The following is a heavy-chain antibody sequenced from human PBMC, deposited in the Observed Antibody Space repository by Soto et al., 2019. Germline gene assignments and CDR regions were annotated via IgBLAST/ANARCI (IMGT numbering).Heavy chain of an antibody. CDR1: GYSFTSYW. V-gene: IGHV5-10-1*01. J-gene: IGHJ6*02. Sequence: GGSLKISCKGSGYSFTSYWTSWVRQMPGKGLEWMGRIEPSDSYTNYSPSFQGHVTISADKSISTAYLQLNSLKASDTAMYYCARRYSIFHHYGMGVWGQGTTVTVSS. CDR2: IEPSDSYT. D-gene: IGHD3-3*02. CDR3: ARRYSIFHHYGMGV.